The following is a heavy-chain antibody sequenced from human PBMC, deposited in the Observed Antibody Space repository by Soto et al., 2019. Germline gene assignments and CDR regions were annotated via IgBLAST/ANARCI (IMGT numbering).Heavy chain of an antibody. V-gene: IGHV3-48*02. CDR1: GFTFTKYS. D-gene: IGHD2-15*01. CDR2: ISYSGETK. Sequence: GGSLRLSCVTSGFTFTKYSMNWVRQAPGKGLEWVSYISYSGETKYYADSLKGRYAISRDDTKNSVYLQMNSLRDEDTAFYYCVRGVVVVVGSTAENFDHWGQGTLVTVSS. CDR3: VRGVVVVVGSTAENFDH. J-gene: IGHJ4*02.